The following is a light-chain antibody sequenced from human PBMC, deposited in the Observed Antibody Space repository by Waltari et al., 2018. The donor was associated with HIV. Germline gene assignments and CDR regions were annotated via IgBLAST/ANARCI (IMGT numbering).Light chain of an antibody. J-gene: IGLJ1*01. Sequence: QSVLTQPPSASGTPGQRVTISCSGSSSNIGSNYVYWYQQLPGTAPKLLIYGNNQRPSGVPDRFSGSKSGTSASLAISGLRSEDEADYYCAAWDGRRGVFGTGTKVTVL. CDR2: GNN. CDR1: SSNIGSNY. V-gene: IGLV1-47*01. CDR3: AAWDGRRGV.